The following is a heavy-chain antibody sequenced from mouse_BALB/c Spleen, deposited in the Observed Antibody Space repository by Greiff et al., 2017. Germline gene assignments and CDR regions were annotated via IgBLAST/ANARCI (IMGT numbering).Heavy chain of an antibody. V-gene: IGHV6-6*01. J-gene: IGHJ3*01. CDR1: GFTFSDSW. Sequence: EVTLVESGGGLVQPGGSMKLSCAASGFTFSDSWMGWVRQSPEKGLEWVAEIRSKANTHATYYAESVKGRFTSSSDDSKSCVYMQMNSLRAEDTGIYYCTRVYCSNYWFAYWGQGTVVTVSA. D-gene: IGHD2-5*01. CDR2: IRSKANTHAT. CDR3: TRVYCSNYWFAY.